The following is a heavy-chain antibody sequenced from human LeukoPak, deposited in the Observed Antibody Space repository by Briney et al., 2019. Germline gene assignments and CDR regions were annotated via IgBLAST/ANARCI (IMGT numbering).Heavy chain of an antibody. J-gene: IGHJ5*02. CDR3: ARVPDSGTWYNWFDP. CDR1: GYTFTSYG. D-gene: IGHD6-13*01. CDR2: ISAHSDKT. Sequence: GASVKVSCKASGYTFTSYGITWVRQAPGQGLEWMGWISAHSDKTNYAQKFQGRVTMTTDTSTTTAYMELRSLRSDDTAVYYCARVPDSGTWYNWFDPWGQGTLVTVSS. V-gene: IGHV1-18*01.